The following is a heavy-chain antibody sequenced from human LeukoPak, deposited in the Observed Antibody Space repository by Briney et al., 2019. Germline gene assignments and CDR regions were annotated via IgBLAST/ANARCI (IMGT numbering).Heavy chain of an antibody. CDR1: GGSISSYY. CDR2: IYSSGST. Sequence: PSETLSLTCSVSGGSISSYYWSWVRQPAGKGLEWIGRIYSSGSTNYNPSLNSRVTMSVDTSNNQFSLRLTSVTAADTAVYYCARDGGSLYYYGMDVWGQGTTVTVSS. CDR3: ARDGGSLYYYGMDV. V-gene: IGHV4-4*07. J-gene: IGHJ6*02. D-gene: IGHD1-14*01.